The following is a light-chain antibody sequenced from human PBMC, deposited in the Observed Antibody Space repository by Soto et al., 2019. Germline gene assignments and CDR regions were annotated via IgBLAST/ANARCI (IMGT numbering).Light chain of an antibody. J-gene: IGKJ5*01. CDR3: QQYGSSPAT. V-gene: IGKV3-20*01. CDR2: GAS. CDR1: QSVATN. Sequence: VLTQSPATLSVSPGERVTLSCRASQSVATNLAWYQQRPGQAPRLLIYGASKRAIGLPARFSGSGSGTDFTLTISSLEPEDFAVYYCQQYGSSPATLGQGTRLEIK.